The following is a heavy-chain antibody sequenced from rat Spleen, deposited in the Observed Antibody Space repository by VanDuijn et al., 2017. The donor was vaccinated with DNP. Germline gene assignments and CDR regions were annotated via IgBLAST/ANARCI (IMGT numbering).Heavy chain of an antibody. Sequence: EVQLMESGGGLVQPGRSLKLSCAASGFTFSDYDMAWVRQAPKKGLEWVGRISYDGSGTYYRDSVKGRFTISRDNAKSSLYLQMDSLRSEDTATYYCTKPAGLWNAWGQGTSVTVSS. CDR2: ISYDGSGT. D-gene: IGHD1-3*01. CDR3: TKPAGLWNA. CDR1: GFTFSDYD. V-gene: IGHV5-7*01. J-gene: IGHJ4*01.